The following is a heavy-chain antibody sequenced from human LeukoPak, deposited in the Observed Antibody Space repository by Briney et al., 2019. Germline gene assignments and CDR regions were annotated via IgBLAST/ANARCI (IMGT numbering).Heavy chain of an antibody. CDR2: IRYDGSNR. Sequence: PGGSLRLSCAASGFTFSSYGMYWVRQAPGKGLEWVAFIRYDGSNRDYADSVKGRFTISRDNSKNTLYLQTNSLRPEDTAVYYCAKQLSLEPCSGGDCSTYYYYFYMDVWGKGTTVTISS. CDR1: GFTFSSYG. V-gene: IGHV3-30*02. J-gene: IGHJ6*03. D-gene: IGHD2-21*02. CDR3: AKQLSLEPCSGGDCSTYYYYFYMDV.